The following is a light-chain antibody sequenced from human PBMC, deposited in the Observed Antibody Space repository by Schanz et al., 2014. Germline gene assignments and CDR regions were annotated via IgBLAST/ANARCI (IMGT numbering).Light chain of an antibody. CDR3: SSYADRNNLV. V-gene: IGLV2-8*01. J-gene: IGLJ2*01. CDR1: SSDVGGYNF. Sequence: QSALTQPPSASGSPGQSVTISCTATSSDVGGYNFVSWYQQHPGEAPKLMLYEVTKRPSGVPDRFSGSKSGNTASLTVSGLQAEDEAVYYCSSYADRNNLVFGGGTKVTVL. CDR2: EVT.